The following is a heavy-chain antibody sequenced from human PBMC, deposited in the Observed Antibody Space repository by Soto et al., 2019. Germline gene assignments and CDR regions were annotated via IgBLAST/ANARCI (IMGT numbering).Heavy chain of an antibody. V-gene: IGHV4-30-4*01. D-gene: IGHD3-3*01. J-gene: IGHJ3*02. CDR3: ARRGPAYYDFWSGYYDAFDI. CDR1: GGSISSGYYY. CDR2: IYYSGST. Sequence: SETLSLTCTVSGGSISSGYYYWSRIRQPPGKGLVWIGYIYYSGSTYYNPSLKSRVTISVDTSKNRFSLKLSSVTAADTAVYYCARRGPAYYDFWSGYYDAFDIWGQGTMVTVSS.